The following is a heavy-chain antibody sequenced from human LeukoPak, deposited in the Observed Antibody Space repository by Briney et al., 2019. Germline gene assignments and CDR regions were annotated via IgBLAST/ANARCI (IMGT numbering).Heavy chain of an antibody. D-gene: IGHD3-16*02. CDR3: ARSQNMITFGGVIVRDPRFDY. CDR2: IYYSGST. V-gene: IGHV4-59*01. Sequence: SETLSLTCTVSGGSISSYYWSWLRQPPGKGLAWIGYIYYSGSTNYNPSLKSRFTISVDTSKNQFSLKLSSVTAADTAVYYCARSQNMITFGGVIVRDPRFDYWGQGTLVTVSS. CDR1: GGSISSYY. J-gene: IGHJ4*02.